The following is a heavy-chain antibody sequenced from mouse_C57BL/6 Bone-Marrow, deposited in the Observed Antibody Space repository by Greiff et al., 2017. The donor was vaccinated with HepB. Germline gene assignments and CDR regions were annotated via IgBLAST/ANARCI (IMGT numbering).Heavy chain of an antibody. CDR2: IWSGGST. J-gene: IGHJ1*03. CDR3: ARKGVSDGYFYWYFDV. V-gene: IGHV2-2*01. D-gene: IGHD2-3*01. Sequence: QVQLQQSGPGLVQPSQSLSITCTVSGFSLTSYGVHWVRQSPGKGLEWLGVIWSGGSTDYNAAFISRLSISKDNSKSQVFFKMNSLQADDTAIYYCARKGVSDGYFYWYFDVWGTGTTVTVSS. CDR1: GFSLTSYG.